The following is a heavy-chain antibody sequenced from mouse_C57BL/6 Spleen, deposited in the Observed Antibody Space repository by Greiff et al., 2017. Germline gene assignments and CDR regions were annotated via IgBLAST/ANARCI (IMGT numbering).Heavy chain of an antibody. D-gene: IGHD2-2*01. V-gene: IGHV14-1*01. J-gene: IGHJ3*01. CDR1: GFNIKDYY. Sequence: EVKVEESGAELVRPGASVKLSCTASGFNIKDYYMHWVKQRPEQGLEWIGRIDPEDGDTEYAPKFQGKATMTADTSSNTAYLQLSSLTSEDTAVYYCTTWYGYDGRVWFAYWGQGTLVTVSA. CDR3: TTWYGYDGRVWFAY. CDR2: IDPEDGDT.